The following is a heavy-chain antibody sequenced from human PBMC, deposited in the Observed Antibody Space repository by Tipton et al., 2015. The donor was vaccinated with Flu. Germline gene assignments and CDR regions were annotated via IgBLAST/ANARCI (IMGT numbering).Heavy chain of an antibody. V-gene: IGHV4-39*07. D-gene: IGHD6-13*01. CDR2: IYYSGST. Sequence: TLSLTCTVSGGSISSSSYYWGWIRQPPGKGLEWIGSIYYSGSTYYNPSLKSRVTISVDTSKNQFSLKLSPVTAADTAVYYCARGVAAAGTSYYFDYWGQGTLVTVSS. CDR3: ARGVAAAGTSYYFDY. J-gene: IGHJ4*02. CDR1: GGSISSSSYY.